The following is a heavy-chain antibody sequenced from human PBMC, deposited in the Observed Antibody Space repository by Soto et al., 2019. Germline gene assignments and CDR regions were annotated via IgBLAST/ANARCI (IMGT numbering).Heavy chain of an antibody. CDR3: ARDGPGSGIFDY. V-gene: IGHV1-69*13. CDR2: IIPIFGTA. Sequence: SVKVSCKASGGTFSSYAISWVRQAPGQGLEWMGGIIPIFGTANYAQKFQGRVTITADESTSTAYMELSSLRSEDTAVYYCARDGPGSGIFDYWGQGTLVTVSS. D-gene: IGHD1-26*01. CDR1: GGTFSSYA. J-gene: IGHJ4*02.